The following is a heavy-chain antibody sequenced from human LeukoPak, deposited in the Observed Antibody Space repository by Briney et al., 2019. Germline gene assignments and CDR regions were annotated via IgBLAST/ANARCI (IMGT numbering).Heavy chain of an antibody. Sequence: GASVKVSCKASGYTFTGYSMHWVRQAPGQGVEWMGWINPNSGDTNYAQKFQGRVTMTRDTSISTAYMEVSRLRSDDTAVYYCARNYDEWFDPWGQGTLVTVSS. J-gene: IGHJ5*02. CDR3: ARNYDEWFDP. CDR2: INPNSGDT. CDR1: GYTFTGYS. V-gene: IGHV1-2*02. D-gene: IGHD4-17*01.